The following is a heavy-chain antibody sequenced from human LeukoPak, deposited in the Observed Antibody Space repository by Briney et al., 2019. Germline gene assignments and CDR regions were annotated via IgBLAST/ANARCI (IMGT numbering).Heavy chain of an antibody. V-gene: IGHV1-2*02. J-gene: IGHJ4*02. D-gene: IGHD6-25*01. CDR1: GYTFSYYY. Sequence: GASVKVSCKTSGYTFSYYYIHGLGQAPGQGLEWVGWINPNTGGTHYAQKFQGRVTMTRDTSISTVSMEVNWLRSDATTVYFCARADHGTRRGGYYPLDYWGQGTLVNVSS. CDR2: INPNTGGT. CDR3: ARADHGTRRGGYYPLDY.